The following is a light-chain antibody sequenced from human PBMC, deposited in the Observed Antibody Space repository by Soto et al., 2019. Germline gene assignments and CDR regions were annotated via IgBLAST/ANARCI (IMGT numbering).Light chain of an antibody. Sequence: EIVMTQSPATLSVSPGERATLSCRASQTLYNNLAWYQQKLGQAPRLLISGASARATDIPARFSGSGSGTEFTLTISGLQAEDFAIYYCQQYNDWPLTFGGGTKVEIK. CDR2: GAS. V-gene: IGKV3-15*01. CDR1: QTLYNN. CDR3: QQYNDWPLT. J-gene: IGKJ4*01.